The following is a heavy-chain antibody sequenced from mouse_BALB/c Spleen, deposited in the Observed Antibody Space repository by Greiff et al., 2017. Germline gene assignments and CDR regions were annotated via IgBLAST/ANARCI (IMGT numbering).Heavy chain of an antibody. CDR1: GYTFSSYW. J-gene: IGHJ4*01. V-gene: IGHV1-9*01. CDR3: ARRGKDYLYAMDY. D-gene: IGHD5-5*01. CDR2: ILPGSGST. Sequence: VKLQESGAELMKPGASVKISCKATGYTFSSYWIEGVKQRPGHGLEWIGEILPGSGSTNYNEKFKGKATFTADTSSNTAYMQLSSLTSEDSAVYYCARRGKDYLYAMDYWGQGTSVTVSS.